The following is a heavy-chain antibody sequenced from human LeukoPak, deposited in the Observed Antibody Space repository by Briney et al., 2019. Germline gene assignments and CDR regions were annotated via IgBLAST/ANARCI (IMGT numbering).Heavy chain of an antibody. V-gene: IGHV3-30*04. D-gene: IGHD2-15*01. Sequence: GGSLRLSRAASGFTFSSYAMRWVRLAPGKGLEWVAVISSDGSNKYYADSVKGRFTISRDNAKNTLYLQMNSLRAEDTAVYYCARAFCSGATCYSMDYWGQGTLVTVSS. CDR1: GFTFSSYA. J-gene: IGHJ4*02. CDR3: ARAFCSGATCYSMDY. CDR2: ISSDGSNK.